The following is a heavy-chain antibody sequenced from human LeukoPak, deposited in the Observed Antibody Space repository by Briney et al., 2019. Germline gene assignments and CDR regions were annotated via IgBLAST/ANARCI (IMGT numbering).Heavy chain of an antibody. V-gene: IGHV3-30*18. CDR2: ISYDGSNK. D-gene: IGHD3-16*02. J-gene: IGHJ4*02. CDR1: GFTFSSYG. CDR3: AKAAVITFGGVIVTEYYFDY. Sequence: PGGSLRLSCAASGFTFSSYGMHWVRQAPGKGLEWVAVISYDGSNKYYADSVKGRFTISRDNSKNTLYLQMNSLRAEDTAVYYCAKAAVITFGGVIVTEYYFDYWGQGTLVTVSS.